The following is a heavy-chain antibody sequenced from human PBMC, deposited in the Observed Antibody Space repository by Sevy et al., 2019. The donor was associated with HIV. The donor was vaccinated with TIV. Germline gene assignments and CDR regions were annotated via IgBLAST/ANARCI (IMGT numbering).Heavy chain of an antibody. CDR1: GYTFTSYG. V-gene: IGHV1-18*01. J-gene: IGHJ4*02. CDR2: ISAYNGNT. D-gene: IGHD5-12*01. CDR3: ARDGMDIVATITRFDY. Sequence: ASMKVSCKASGYTFTSYGISWVRQAPGQGLEWMGWISAYNGNTNYAQKLQGRVTMTTDTSTSTAYMELRSLRSDDTAVYYCARDGMDIVATITRFDYWGQGTLVTVSS.